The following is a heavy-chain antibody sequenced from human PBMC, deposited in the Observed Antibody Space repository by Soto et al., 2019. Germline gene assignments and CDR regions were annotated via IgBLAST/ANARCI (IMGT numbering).Heavy chain of an antibody. Sequence: LSLTCTVSGGSISSGGYYWSWIRQHPGKGLEWIGYIYYSGSTYYNPSLKSRVTISVDTSKNQFSLKLSSVTAADTAVYYCARDYYDSSGLAGFDYWGQGTLVTVSS. J-gene: IGHJ4*02. D-gene: IGHD3-22*01. CDR2: IYYSGST. CDR1: GGSISSGGYY. V-gene: IGHV4-31*03. CDR3: ARDYYDSSGLAGFDY.